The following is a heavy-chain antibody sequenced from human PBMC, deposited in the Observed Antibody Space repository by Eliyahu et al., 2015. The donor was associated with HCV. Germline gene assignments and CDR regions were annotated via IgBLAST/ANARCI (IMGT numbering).Heavy chain of an antibody. CDR1: GXXFIGYX. Sequence: QVQLVQSGAEVKKPGASVKVSCKASGXXFIGYXMHWVRQAPGQGLEWMGWINPNSGGTDYAQKFQGRVTMTRDTPISTAYMELSRLRSDDTAVYYCARGPSLVDTAVTTDLDYWGQGTLVTVSS. J-gene: IGHJ4*02. CDR2: INPNSGGT. V-gene: IGHV1-2*02. CDR3: ARGPSLVDTAVTTDLDY. D-gene: IGHD5-18*01.